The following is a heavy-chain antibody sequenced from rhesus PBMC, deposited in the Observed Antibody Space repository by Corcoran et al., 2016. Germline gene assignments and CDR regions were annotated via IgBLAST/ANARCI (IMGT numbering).Heavy chain of an antibody. Sequence: EVQLVQSGAEVKRPGESLKISCKPSGYRFTSSWIGCLRQIPGEGLEWVGAINPSDSETKYSPSFHGQVTVSADKSINTAYLQWTSLKASDTATYYCAKTTFSDGWFTLLDVWGRGTLVTVSS. CDR2: INPSDSET. CDR1: GYRFTSSW. D-gene: IGHD6-31*01. V-gene: IGHV5-20*02. J-gene: IGHJ5-2*02. CDR3: AKTTFSDGWFTLLDV.